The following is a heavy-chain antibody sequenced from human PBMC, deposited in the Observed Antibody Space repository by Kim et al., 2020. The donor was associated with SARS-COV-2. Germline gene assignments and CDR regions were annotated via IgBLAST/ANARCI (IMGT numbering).Heavy chain of an antibody. J-gene: IGHJ4*02. D-gene: IGHD4-4*01. V-gene: IGHV1-3*01. Sequence: KTQNPRKRQGRVTITRDTSANTAYMELRRLTTKDTAIYYCARDMDPTVYDYWGQGTLVTVSS. CDR3: ARDMDPTVYDY. CDR2: KT.